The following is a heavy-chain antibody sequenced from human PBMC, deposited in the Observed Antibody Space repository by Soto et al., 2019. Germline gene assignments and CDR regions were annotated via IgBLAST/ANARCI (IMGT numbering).Heavy chain of an antibody. J-gene: IGHJ6*02. CDR2: ISSSSSYI. CDR1: GFTLSSYS. CDR3: RIDLVKWELLRGEYYCYYGMDV. Sequence: GWSLNASCAVSGFTLSSYSMNWVRQAPGKGLEWVSSISSSSSYIYYADSVKGRFTIFRGNAKNSLYLQMNSLRAEDTAVYYCRIDLVKWELLRGEYYCYYGMDVWGQGSTGTVSS. V-gene: IGHV3-21*01. D-gene: IGHD1-26*01.